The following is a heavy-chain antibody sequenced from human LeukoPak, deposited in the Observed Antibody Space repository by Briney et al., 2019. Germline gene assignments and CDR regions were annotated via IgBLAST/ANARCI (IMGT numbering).Heavy chain of an antibody. Sequence: GTSVKVSCKASGYIFNSYGISWVRQAPGQGLEWMGWISGYNGNTDHGQNFQGRVTMPTDTFTTTAYMELRSLRSDDTAVYYCARERGWESGTYPLDYWGQGTLVTVSS. J-gene: IGHJ4*02. CDR3: ARERGWESGTYPLDY. CDR2: ISGYNGNT. CDR1: GYIFNSYG. V-gene: IGHV1-18*01. D-gene: IGHD1-26*01.